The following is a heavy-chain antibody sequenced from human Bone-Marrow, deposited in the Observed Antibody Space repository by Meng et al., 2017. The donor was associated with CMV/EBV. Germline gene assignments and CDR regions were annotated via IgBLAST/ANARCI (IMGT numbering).Heavy chain of an antibody. V-gene: IGHV1-69*02. CDR1: GGPFSSYT. CDR2: IIPILGIA. Sequence: SGGPFSSYTISWVRQAPGQGLEWMGRIIPILGIANYAQKFQGRVTITADKSTSTASMELSSLRSEDTAVYYCARGYYDSSGYYPWDYWGQGTLVTVSS. J-gene: IGHJ4*02. CDR3: ARGYYDSSGYYPWDY. D-gene: IGHD3-22*01.